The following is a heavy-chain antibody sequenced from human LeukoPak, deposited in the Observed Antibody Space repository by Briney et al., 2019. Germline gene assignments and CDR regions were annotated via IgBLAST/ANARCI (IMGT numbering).Heavy chain of an antibody. J-gene: IGHJ4*02. D-gene: IGHD4-17*01. V-gene: IGHV3-30*03. CDR1: GFDISSSA. Sequence: GGSLRLSCAASGFDISSSAMHWVRQAPGKGLEWVAVISYDGEIKYFADSVKGRFAMSRDNSNNTIFLEMNTLRPDGTGVYFCATPHYGGYYDMFDSWGPGTQVIVSS. CDR2: ISYDGEIK. CDR3: ATPHYGGYYDMFDS.